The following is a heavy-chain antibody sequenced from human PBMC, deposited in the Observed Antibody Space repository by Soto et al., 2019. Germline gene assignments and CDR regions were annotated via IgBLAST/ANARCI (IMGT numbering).Heavy chain of an antibody. CDR2: ISAYNGNT. CDR1: GYTFTSYG. D-gene: IGHD6-19*01. CDR3: ARVGGGAVPASDYYYYGMDV. J-gene: IGHJ6*02. Sequence: ASVQVSCKASGYTFTSYGISWVRQAPGQGLEWMGWISAYNGNTYYAQKLQGRVTMTTDTSTSTAYMELRSLRSDDTAVYYCARVGGGAVPASDYYYYGMDVWGQGTTVTV. V-gene: IGHV1-18*04.